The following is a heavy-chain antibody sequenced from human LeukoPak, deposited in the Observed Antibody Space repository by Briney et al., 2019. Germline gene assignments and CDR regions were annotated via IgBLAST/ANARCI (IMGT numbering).Heavy chain of an antibody. V-gene: IGHV3-23*01. CDR1: GFTFSSYA. CDR2: ISGSGGST. J-gene: IGHJ4*02. CDR3: AKDRIQPLKTYYFDY. D-gene: IGHD5-18*01. Sequence: GGSLRLSCAASGFTFSSYAMSWVRQAPGKGLEWVSAISGSGGSTCYADSVKGRFTISRDNSKNTLYLQMNSLRAEDTAVYYCAKDRIQPLKTYYFDYWGQGTLVTVSS.